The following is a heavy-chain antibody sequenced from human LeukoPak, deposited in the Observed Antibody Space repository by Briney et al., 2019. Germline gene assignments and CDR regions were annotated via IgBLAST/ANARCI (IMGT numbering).Heavy chain of an antibody. CDR2: IFYSGRT. V-gene: IGHV4-59*01. Sequence: SETLSLTGTVSGGSISSYFWTWLRQPPGKGLECIGYIFYSGRTNYNPSLKSRVTISADTSKNQFSLKLSSVTDADTAVYYCARIYGSGSYVDYWGQGTLVTVSS. D-gene: IGHD3-10*01. J-gene: IGHJ4*02. CDR3: ARIYGSGSYVDY. CDR1: GGSISSYF.